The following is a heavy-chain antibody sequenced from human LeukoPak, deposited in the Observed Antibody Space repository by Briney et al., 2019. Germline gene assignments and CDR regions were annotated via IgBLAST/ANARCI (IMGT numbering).Heavy chain of an antibody. CDR1: GFTFDDYA. CDR2: ISGSGGST. V-gene: IGHV3-23*01. J-gene: IGHJ4*02. D-gene: IGHD6-13*01. Sequence: PGGSLRLSCAASGFTFDDYAMSWVRQAPGKGLEWVSAISGSGGSTYYADSVKGRFTISRDNSKNTLYLQMNSLRAEDTAVYYCAKDHGIAAAGTFDYWGQGTLVTVSS. CDR3: AKDHGIAAAGTFDY.